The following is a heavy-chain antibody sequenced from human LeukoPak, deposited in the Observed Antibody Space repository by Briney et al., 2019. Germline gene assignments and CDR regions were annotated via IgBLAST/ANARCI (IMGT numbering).Heavy chain of an antibody. CDR3: ARFASSGLVDY. J-gene: IGHJ4*02. V-gene: IGHV4-34*01. D-gene: IGHD6-19*01. Sequence: SETLSLTCAVYGGSFSGYYWSWIRQPPGKGLEWIGSIYHSGSTYCNPSLKSRVTISVDTSKNQFSLKLSSVTAADTAVYYCARFASSGLVDYWGQGTLVTVSS. CDR1: GGSFSGYY. CDR2: IYHSGST.